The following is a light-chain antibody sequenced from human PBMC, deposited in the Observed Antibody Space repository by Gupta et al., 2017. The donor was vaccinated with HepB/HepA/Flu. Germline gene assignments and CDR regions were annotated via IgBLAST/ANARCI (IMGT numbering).Light chain of an antibody. Sequence: SYVLTQPPSASVAPGKTATITCGGNNIGGRSVHWYQQKPGQAPVLVVYDDSDRPSGIPERFSGSNSGNTATLTITRVEGGDEADYYCQICDSSSPVVFGGGTKLTVL. V-gene: IGLV3-21*03. J-gene: IGLJ2*01. CDR1: NIGGRS. CDR3: QICDSSSPVV. CDR2: DDS.